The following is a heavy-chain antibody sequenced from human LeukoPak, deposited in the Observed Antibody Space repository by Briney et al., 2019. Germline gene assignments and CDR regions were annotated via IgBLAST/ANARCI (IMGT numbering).Heavy chain of an antibody. J-gene: IGHJ4*02. V-gene: IGHV4-39*01. D-gene: IGHD3-10*01. Sequence: SETLPLTCAVSGGSISTRYYYWGWIRQPPGKGLEWIGTIHDSGSTYYSPSLKSQVTISVDTSNNQFSLKLSSVTAGDTAVYYCASLYFYGSGSFPNYWGQGILVTVST. CDR3: ASLYFYGSGSFPNY. CDR2: IHDSGST. CDR1: GGSISTRYYY.